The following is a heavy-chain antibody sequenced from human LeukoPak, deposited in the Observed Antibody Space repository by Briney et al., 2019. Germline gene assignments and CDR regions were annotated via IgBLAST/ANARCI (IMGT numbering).Heavy chain of an antibody. CDR2: IWHDGYNK. Sequence: GGSLRLSCAASGFTLSTYGMHWVRQAPGKGLEWVAVIWHDGYNKYYADSVKGRFTISRDSSKNTMYLQMNSLRVEDTAVCNCARGSEGIGDLSTIDYWGQGTLVTAPS. D-gene: IGHD3-10*01. V-gene: IGHV3-33*01. J-gene: IGHJ4*02. CDR3: ARGSEGIGDLSTIDY. CDR1: GFTLSTYG.